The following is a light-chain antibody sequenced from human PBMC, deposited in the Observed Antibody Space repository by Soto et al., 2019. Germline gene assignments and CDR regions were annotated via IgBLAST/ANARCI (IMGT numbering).Light chain of an antibody. V-gene: IGKV3-15*01. CDR2: GAS. Sequence: EIVMTQSPATLSVSPGERATLSCRASQSVNSNLAWYQQKPGQAPRLLIYGASTRATGVPARFSGSGSGTELIVTISSLQSEDFAVDYCQQYSNWPPWTFGQGTKVEIK. CDR3: QQYSNWPPWT. J-gene: IGKJ1*01. CDR1: QSVNSN.